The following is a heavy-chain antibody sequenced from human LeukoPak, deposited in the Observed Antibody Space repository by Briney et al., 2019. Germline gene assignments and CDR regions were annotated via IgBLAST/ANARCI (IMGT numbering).Heavy chain of an antibody. CDR3: AFGRVKYYFDY. CDR1: GFMFSSYA. CDR2: ISGSGEFT. D-gene: IGHD3-16*01. V-gene: IGHV3-23*01. J-gene: IGHJ4*02. Sequence: GGSVRLSCAASGFMFSSYAMTWVRQAPGKGLEWVSSISGSGEFTDYADSVKGRFTISRDNSKNTLYLQMNSLRAEDTAVYYCAFGRVKYYFDYWGQGTLVTVSS.